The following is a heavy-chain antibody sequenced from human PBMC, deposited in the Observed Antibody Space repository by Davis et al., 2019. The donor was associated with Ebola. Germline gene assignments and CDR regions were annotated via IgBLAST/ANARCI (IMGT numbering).Heavy chain of an antibody. Sequence: GESLKISCAASGFTFTGNAMTWVRQAPGRGLEWVSDIRGNGNRHYADSVKGRFTISRDNSKNTLYLQMNSLRAEDTAVYYCARASGTMVQGVIVFYYGMDVWGQGTTVTVSS. CDR2: IRGNGNR. V-gene: IGHV3-23*05. CDR3: ARASGTMVQGVIVFYYGMDV. D-gene: IGHD3-10*01. J-gene: IGHJ6*02. CDR1: GFTFTGNA.